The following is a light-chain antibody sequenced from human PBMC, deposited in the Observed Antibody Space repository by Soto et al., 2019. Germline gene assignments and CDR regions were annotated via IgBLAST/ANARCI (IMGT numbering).Light chain of an antibody. CDR2: GNS. J-gene: IGLJ1*01. Sequence: QSVLTQPPSVSGAPGQRVTISCTGSSSNIGAGYDVHWYQQLPGTAPKLLIYGNSNRPSGVPDRFSGSKSGTSASLAITGLQAEDEADYYCQSYDGSLSGLYVFGTGTKVTVL. CDR1: SSNIGAGYD. CDR3: QSYDGSLSGLYV. V-gene: IGLV1-40*01.